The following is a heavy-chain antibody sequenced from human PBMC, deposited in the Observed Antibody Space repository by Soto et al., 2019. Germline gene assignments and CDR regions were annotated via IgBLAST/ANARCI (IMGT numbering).Heavy chain of an antibody. V-gene: IGHV3-74*01. D-gene: IGHD3-22*01. CDR3: ARDDYPYYDDSSGYHFDY. CDR2: INSDGSST. CDR1: GFTFSSYW. Sequence: GGSLRLSCAASGFTFSSYWMHWVRQAPGKGLVLVSRINSDGSSTSYADSVKGRFTISRDNAKNTLYLQMNSLRAEDTAVYYCARDDYPYYDDSSGYHFDYWGQGA. J-gene: IGHJ4*02.